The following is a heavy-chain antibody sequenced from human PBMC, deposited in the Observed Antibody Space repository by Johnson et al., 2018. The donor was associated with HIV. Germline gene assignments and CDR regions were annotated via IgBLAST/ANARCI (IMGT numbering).Heavy chain of an antibody. Sequence: QVHLVESGGGVVQPGRSLKLSCVASGFTFSSYGMHWVRQAPGKGLEWVAGVWYDGSDKYYAGSVKGRFTIFRDNSENTLYLQMNRLRAEDTAVYYCARSPGEADAFDIWGQGTMVTVYS. J-gene: IGHJ3*02. CDR2: VWYDGSDK. CDR3: ARSPGEADAFDI. V-gene: IGHV3-33*01. CDR1: GFTFSSYG. D-gene: IGHD3-10*01.